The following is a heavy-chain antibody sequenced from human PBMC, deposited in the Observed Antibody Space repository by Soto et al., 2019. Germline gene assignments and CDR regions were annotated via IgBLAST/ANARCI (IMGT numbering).Heavy chain of an antibody. CDR1: GGSISSYY. CDR2: IYYSGST. Sequence: QVQLQESGPGLVKPSETLSLTCTVSGGSISSYYWSWIRQPPGKGLEWIGYIYYSGSTNYNPSLKSRGTISVDSAKNQFSLKLSSVTAADTAVYYWARRDGSGFDYWGQGTLVTVSS. V-gene: IGHV4-59*12. CDR3: ARRDGSGFDY. J-gene: IGHJ4*02. D-gene: IGHD6-19*01.